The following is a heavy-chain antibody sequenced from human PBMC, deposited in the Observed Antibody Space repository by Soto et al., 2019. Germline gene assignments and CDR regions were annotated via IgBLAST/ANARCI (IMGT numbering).Heavy chain of an antibody. CDR2: INHSGRT. Sequence: QVQLQQWGAGLLKPSETLSLTCAVYGGSFSGYYWSWIRQPPGKGLEWIGEINHSGRTNYNPSLKRRVTISVDTSKNQFTLKLSSVTAVDTAVYYCARGGYSGYARWGQGTLVTVSS. J-gene: IGHJ4*02. CDR1: GGSFSGYY. CDR3: ARGGYSGYAR. V-gene: IGHV4-34*01. D-gene: IGHD5-12*01.